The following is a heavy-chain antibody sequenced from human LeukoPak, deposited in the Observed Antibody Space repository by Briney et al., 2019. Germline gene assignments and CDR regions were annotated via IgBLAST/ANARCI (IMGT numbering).Heavy chain of an antibody. D-gene: IGHD6-13*01. CDR3: ARTIAARGDY. J-gene: IGHJ4*02. CDR1: VFTFSSCS. CDR2: ISSSSSYI. V-gene: IGHV3-21*01. Sequence: GGSLRLSCAASVFTFSSCSMNWVRQAPGKELEWVSSISSSSSYIYYADSVKGRFTISRDNAKNSLYLQMSSLRAEDTAVYYCARTIAARGDYWGQGTLVTVSS.